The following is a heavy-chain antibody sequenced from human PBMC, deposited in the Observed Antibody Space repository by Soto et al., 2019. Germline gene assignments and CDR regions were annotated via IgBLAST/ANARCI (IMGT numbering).Heavy chain of an antibody. Sequence: GESLKISCKGSGDSYTNNWIGWVRQMAGKGLEWMGVIYPGDSDTRYSPSFQGQVTISADKSINTAYLQWSGLKASDTAVYYCVRSTTVRCNIHYYFYYMDVLGTGTTVTVSS. J-gene: IGHJ6*03. D-gene: IGHD4-4*01. CDR2: IYPGDSDT. CDR1: GDSYTNNW. V-gene: IGHV5-51*01. CDR3: VRSTTVRCNIHYYFYYMDV.